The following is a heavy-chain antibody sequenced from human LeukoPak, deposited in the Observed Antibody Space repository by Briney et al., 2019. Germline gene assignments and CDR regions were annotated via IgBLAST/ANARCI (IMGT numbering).Heavy chain of an antibody. J-gene: IGHJ5*02. D-gene: IGHD3-16*01. CDR2: ISSSSSYI. Sequence: GGSLRLSCAVSGLIVSSNYMSWVRQAPGKGLEWVSSISSSSSYIYYADSVKGRFTISRDNAKNSLYLQMNSLRAEDTAVYYCAVVRPRGKFDPWGQGTLVTVSS. CDR1: GLIVSSNY. CDR3: AVVRPRGKFDP. V-gene: IGHV3-21*01.